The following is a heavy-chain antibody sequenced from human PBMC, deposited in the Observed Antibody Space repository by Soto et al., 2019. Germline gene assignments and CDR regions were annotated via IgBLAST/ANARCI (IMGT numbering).Heavy chain of an antibody. CDR1: GYTFTSYY. J-gene: IGHJ6*03. CDR2: INPSGGST. V-gene: IGHV1-46*01. Sequence: ASVKVSCKASGYTFTSYYMHWVRQAPGQGLEWMGIINPSGGSTSYAQKFQGRVTMTRDTSTSTVYMELSSLRSEDTAVYYCTLKKGIVVVPAAKSYYYMDVWGKGTTVTVSS. D-gene: IGHD2-2*01. CDR3: TLKKGIVVVPAAKSYYYMDV.